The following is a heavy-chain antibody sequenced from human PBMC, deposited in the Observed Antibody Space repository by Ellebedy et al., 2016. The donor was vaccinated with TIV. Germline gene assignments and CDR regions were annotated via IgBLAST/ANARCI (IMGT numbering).Heavy chain of an antibody. D-gene: IGHD6-13*01. Sequence: PGGSLRLSCAASGFSLSNYWMTWVRQAPGRGLEWVANIKHDGFEKYYVDSVKGRFTISRDNAENSLYLQMNSLGAEDTAVYYCATSGSRSWYSAFDIWGQGTMVTVSS. J-gene: IGHJ3*02. V-gene: IGHV3-7*03. CDR2: IKHDGFEK. CDR3: ATSGSRSWYSAFDI. CDR1: GFSLSNYW.